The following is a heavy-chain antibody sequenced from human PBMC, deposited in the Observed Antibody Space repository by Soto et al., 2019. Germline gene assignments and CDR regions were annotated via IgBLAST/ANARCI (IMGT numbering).Heavy chain of an antibody. J-gene: IGHJ5*02. D-gene: IGHD1-7*01. V-gene: IGHV3-11*01. Sequence: QLQVVESGGGLVKPGGSLRLSCAASGFIVSDYDMTWIRQAPGKGLEWVSCITTVGTTMYYTDSMKGRFTISRDNAKNSVYLQMNNLRDADTAIYYCARHGGTFDPWGQGILVSVSS. CDR2: ITTVGTTM. CDR3: ARHGGTFDP. CDR1: GFIVSDYD.